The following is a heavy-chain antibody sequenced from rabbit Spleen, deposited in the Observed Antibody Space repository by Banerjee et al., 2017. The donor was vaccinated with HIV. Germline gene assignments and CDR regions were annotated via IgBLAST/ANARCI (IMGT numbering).Heavy chain of an antibody. V-gene: IGHV1S40*01. CDR3: AKDLPGAIGWNFDL. D-gene: IGHD3-1*01. Sequence: QSLEESGGGLVQPEGSLTLTCTASGFSFSSSYYMCWVRQAPGKGLEWIASINSFSGRGVYATWAKGRFTISRTSSTTVALQMTSLTVADTATYFCAKDLPGAIGWNFDLWGPGTLVTVS. CDR2: INSFSGRG. J-gene: IGHJ4*01. CDR1: GFSFSSSYY.